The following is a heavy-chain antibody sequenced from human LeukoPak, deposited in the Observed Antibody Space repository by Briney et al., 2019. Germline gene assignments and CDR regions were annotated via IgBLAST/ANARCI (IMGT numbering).Heavy chain of an antibody. CDR2: ISYDGSDK. J-gene: IGHJ4*02. CDR3: AKDVQLLLRY. D-gene: IGHD2-2*01. V-gene: IGHV3-30*18. Sequence: GGSLRLSCAASGFTFSSYGMHWVRQAPGKGLEWVAVISYDGSDKYYADSVKGRFTISRDNSKDTLYLQVNSLRAEDTAVYYCAKDVQLLLRYWGQGTLVTVSS. CDR1: GFTFSSYG.